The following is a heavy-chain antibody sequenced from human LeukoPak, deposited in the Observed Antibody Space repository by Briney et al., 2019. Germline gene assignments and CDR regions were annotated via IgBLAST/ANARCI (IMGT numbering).Heavy chain of an antibody. CDR1: GYTLTELS. CDR3: AIAQNWKAGWFDP. CDR2: VNPEDGET. J-gene: IGHJ5*02. D-gene: IGHD1-1*01. Sequence: ASVKVSCKVSGYTLTELSIHWVRQAPGKVLEWMGGVNPEDGETIYAQEFQGRVTMTEDTPIDTTYMEVSSLRSEDTAVYFCAIAQNWKAGWFDPWGQGTLVTVSS. V-gene: IGHV1-24*01.